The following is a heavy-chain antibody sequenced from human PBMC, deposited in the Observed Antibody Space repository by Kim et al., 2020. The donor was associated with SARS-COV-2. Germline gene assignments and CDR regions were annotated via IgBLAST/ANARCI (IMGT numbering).Heavy chain of an antibody. D-gene: IGHD3-10*01. J-gene: IGHJ5*02. CDR2: ISYDGSNK. Sequence: GGSLRLSCAASGFTFSSYGMHWVRQAPGKGLEWVAVISYDGSNKYYADPVKGRFTISRDNSKNTLYLQMNSLRAEDTAVYYCARDGDTMVRGVGWFDPWGQGTLVTVSS. CDR1: GFTFSSYG. CDR3: ARDGDTMVRGVGWFDP. V-gene: IGHV3-33*05.